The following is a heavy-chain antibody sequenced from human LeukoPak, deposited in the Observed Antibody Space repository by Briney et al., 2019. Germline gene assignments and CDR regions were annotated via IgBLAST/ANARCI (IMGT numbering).Heavy chain of an antibody. J-gene: IGHJ3*02. CDR2: ISGSGGST. CDR1: GFTFSSYA. CDR3: AKSSSMVRGVISAFDI. Sequence: GGSLRLSCAASGFTFSSYAMSWVSQAPGKGLEWVSAISGSGGSTYYADSVKGRFTISRDNSKNTLYLQMNSLRAEDTAVYYCAKSSSMVRGVISAFDIWGQGTMVTVSS. D-gene: IGHD3-10*01. V-gene: IGHV3-23*01.